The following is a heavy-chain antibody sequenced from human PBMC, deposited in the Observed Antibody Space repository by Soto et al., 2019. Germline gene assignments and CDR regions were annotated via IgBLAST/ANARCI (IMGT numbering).Heavy chain of an antibody. D-gene: IGHD3-3*01. V-gene: IGHV1-46*03. CDR3: FRDVGD. Sequence: QVQLVQSGAEVKKPGASVKVSCKVSGNIFTSQYMHWVRQAPGQGLEWMAMINPSGGRTSYAQMFQGRVTTTRDTSTSTVHMELSSLRSEDTAVYYCFRDVGDWGPGILVTVSS. CDR1: GNIFTSQY. J-gene: IGHJ4*02. CDR2: INPSGGRT.